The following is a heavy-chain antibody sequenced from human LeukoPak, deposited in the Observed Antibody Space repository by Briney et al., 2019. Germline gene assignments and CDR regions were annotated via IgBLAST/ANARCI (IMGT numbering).Heavy chain of an antibody. J-gene: IGHJ6*02. D-gene: IGHD6-19*01. CDR3: ARDLGPGLAVAAYYYYGMDV. Sequence: PGGSLRLSCAASGFTFSGYSMNWVRQAPGKGLEWVSSISSSSSYIYYADSVKGRFTISRDNAKNSLYLQMNSLRAEDTAVYYCARDLGPGLAVAAYYYYGMDVWGQGTTVTVSS. CDR1: GFTFSGYS. V-gene: IGHV3-21*01. CDR2: ISSSSSYI.